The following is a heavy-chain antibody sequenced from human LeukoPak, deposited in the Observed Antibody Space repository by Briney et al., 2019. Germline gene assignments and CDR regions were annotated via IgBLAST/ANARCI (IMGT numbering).Heavy chain of an antibody. Sequence: SETLSLTCTASGGSISSSSYYWGWIRQPPGKGLEWIGSIYYSGSTYYNPSLKSRVTISVDTSKNQFSLKLSSVTAADTAVYYCARADSSGYDNWFDPWGQGTLVTVSS. D-gene: IGHD3-22*01. CDR2: IYYSGST. CDR3: ARADSSGYDNWFDP. J-gene: IGHJ5*02. V-gene: IGHV4-39*01. CDR1: GGSISSSSYY.